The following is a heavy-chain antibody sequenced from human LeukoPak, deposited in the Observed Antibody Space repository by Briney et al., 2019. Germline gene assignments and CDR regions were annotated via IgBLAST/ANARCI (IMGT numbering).Heavy chain of an antibody. CDR1: GGTFSSYA. V-gene: IGHV1-69*05. J-gene: IGHJ6*03. CDR3: ARSVADDYKFNYYSYMDV. Sequence: ASVKVSCKASGGTFSSYAISWVRQAPGQGLEWMGGIIPIFGTANYAQKFQGRVTITTDESTSTAYIELSSLRSEDTAVYYCARSVADDYKFNYYSYMDVWGKGTTVTVSS. D-gene: IGHD5-24*01. CDR2: IIPIFGTA.